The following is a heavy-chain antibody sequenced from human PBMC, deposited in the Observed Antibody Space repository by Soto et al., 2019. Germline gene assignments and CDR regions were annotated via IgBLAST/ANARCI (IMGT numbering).Heavy chain of an antibody. CDR1: GGTFSSYA. V-gene: IGHV1-69*13. CDR3: AREKLAIGYYSSTSCYHFDY. CDR2: IIPIFGTA. J-gene: IGHJ4*02. D-gene: IGHD2-2*01. Sequence: SGKVSCKASGGTFSSYAISWVRQAPGQGLEWMGGIIPIFGTANYAQKFQGRVTITADESTSTAYMELSSLRSEDTAVYYCAREKLAIGYYSSTSCYHFDYWGQGTLVTVSS.